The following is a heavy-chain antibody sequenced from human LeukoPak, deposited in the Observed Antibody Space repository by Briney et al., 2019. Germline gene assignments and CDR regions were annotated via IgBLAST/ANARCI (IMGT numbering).Heavy chain of an antibody. J-gene: IGHJ4*02. D-gene: IGHD5-24*01. Sequence: SSETLSLTCTVSGGSISRSGYYWGWIRQPPGKGLEWIGSIHYSGSTYYNPSLKSRVTISVDTSKNQFSLKLSSVTAADTAVYFCAGPNYYYFDYWGPGTLVTVSS. V-gene: IGHV4-39*01. CDR1: GGSISRSGYY. CDR3: AGPNYYYFDY. CDR2: IHYSGST.